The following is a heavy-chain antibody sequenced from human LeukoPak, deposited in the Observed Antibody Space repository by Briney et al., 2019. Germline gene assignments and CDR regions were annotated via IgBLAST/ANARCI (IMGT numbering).Heavy chain of an antibody. J-gene: IGHJ5*02. CDR1: GFIFSNYA. Sequence: PGGSLRLSCAASGFIFSNYAMTWVRQAPGKGLEWISGISGSGGTTKYADSVMGRFSISRDNSKNTLYVQMNSLRAEDTAVYYCAKAPHDYLDYNWFDPWGQGTLVTVSS. V-gene: IGHV3-23*01. D-gene: IGHD4-11*01. CDR3: AKAPHDYLDYNWFDP. CDR2: ISGSGGTT.